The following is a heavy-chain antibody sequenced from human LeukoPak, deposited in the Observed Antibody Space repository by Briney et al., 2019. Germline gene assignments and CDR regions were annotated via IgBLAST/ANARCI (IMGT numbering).Heavy chain of an antibody. D-gene: IGHD3-22*01. J-gene: IGHJ4*02. CDR1: GGSISSGDYY. Sequence: SQTLSLTCTVSGGSISSGDYYWSWIRQPPGKGLEWIGYIYYSGSTYYNPSLKSQVTISVDTSKNQFSLKLSSVTAADTAVYYCAREHDSSGYVDYWGQGTLVTVSS. CDR3: AREHDSSGYVDY. V-gene: IGHV4-30-4*01. CDR2: IYYSGST.